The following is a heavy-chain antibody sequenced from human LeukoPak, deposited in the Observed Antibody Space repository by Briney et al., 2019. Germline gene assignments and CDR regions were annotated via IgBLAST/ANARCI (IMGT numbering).Heavy chain of an antibody. CDR2: ISSSNNYI. D-gene: IGHD6-6*01. Sequence: SGGSLRLSCAASGFTFSSYSMNWVRQAPGKGLEWVTFISSSNNYIYYADSVKGRFTISRDNAKNSLYLQMNSLRAEDTAVYYCARSFPYSSSAVDYWGQRTLVTVSS. V-gene: IGHV3-21*01. J-gene: IGHJ4*02. CDR3: ARSFPYSSSAVDY. CDR1: GFTFSSYS.